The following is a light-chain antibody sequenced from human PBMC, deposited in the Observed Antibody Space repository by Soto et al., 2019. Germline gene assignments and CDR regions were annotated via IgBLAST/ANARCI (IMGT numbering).Light chain of an antibody. CDR1: QSVRSS. CDR2: DAS. CDR3: QQYNNWPPIT. V-gene: IGKV3-15*01. Sequence: EIVLTQSPGTLSLSPGERATLSCRASQSVRSSLAWYQQKPGQAPRLLIYDASTRATGVPARFSGSGSGTDFTLTISSLQSEDFAVYYCQQYNNWPPITFGQGTRLEIK. J-gene: IGKJ5*01.